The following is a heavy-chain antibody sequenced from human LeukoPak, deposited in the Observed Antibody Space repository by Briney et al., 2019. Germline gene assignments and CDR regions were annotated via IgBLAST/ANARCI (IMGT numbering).Heavy chain of an antibody. Sequence: GGSLRLSCAPSGFTFSSYSMNWVRQAPGKGLGWVSSISSSSSYIYYADSVKGRFTIYRDNAKNSLYLQMNSLRAEDTAVYYCAPTLYGDYAFDYWGQGTLVTVSS. CDR2: ISSSSSYI. CDR3: APTLYGDYAFDY. J-gene: IGHJ4*02. V-gene: IGHV3-21*01. CDR1: GFTFSSYS. D-gene: IGHD4-17*01.